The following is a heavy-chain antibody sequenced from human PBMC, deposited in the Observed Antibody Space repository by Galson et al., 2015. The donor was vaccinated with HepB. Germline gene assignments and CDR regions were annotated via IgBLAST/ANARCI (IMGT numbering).Heavy chain of an antibody. CDR1: GFSLTTIGVG. CDR2: IYWDDDK. CDR3: ARSSNEILDTFAMDV. J-gene: IGHJ6*02. V-gene: IGHV2-5*02. D-gene: IGHD3-9*01. Sequence: PALVKPTQTLTLTCTFSGFSLTTIGVGVGWIRQPPGKALQWLALIYWDDDKRYSPSLKSRLTITKDTSKNQVVLTMTNMDPVDTATYYCARSSNEILDTFAMDVWGQGTSIIVSS.